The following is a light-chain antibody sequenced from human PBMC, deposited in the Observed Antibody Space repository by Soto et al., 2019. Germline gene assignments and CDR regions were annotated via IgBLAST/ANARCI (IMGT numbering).Light chain of an antibody. CDR2: KAS. V-gene: IGKV1-5*03. CDR1: QTISSW. Sequence: DIQMTQSPSTLSGSVGDRVTVTCRASQTISSWLAWYQQKPGKAPKLLIYKASTLKSGVPSRFSGSGSGTDFTLTISSLQPEDFATYYCQQDNSFPITFGQGTKREIK. CDR3: QQDNSFPIT. J-gene: IGKJ5*01.